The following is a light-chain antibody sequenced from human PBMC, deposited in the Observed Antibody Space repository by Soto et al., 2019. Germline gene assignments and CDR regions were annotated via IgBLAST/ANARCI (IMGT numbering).Light chain of an antibody. V-gene: IGKV3-15*01. CDR1: QSVSSN. J-gene: IGKJ1*01. CDR3: QQYGSAPRT. Sequence: EVVMTKSQATLSVSPGERSTLCCRASQSVSSNLAWYQQKPGQAPRLLIYGASTRATGIPARFSGSGSGTEFTLTISSLQSEDFAVYYCQQYGSAPRTFGQGTKVDIK. CDR2: GAS.